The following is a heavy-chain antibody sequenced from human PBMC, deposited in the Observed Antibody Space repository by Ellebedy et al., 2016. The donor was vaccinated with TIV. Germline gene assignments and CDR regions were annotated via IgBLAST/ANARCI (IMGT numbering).Heavy chain of an antibody. J-gene: IGHJ4*02. CDR3: AKELVSRDSLTFDY. Sequence: GESLKISCAASGFTFSNYAMASVRQAPGKGLEWVSAIGPRSDYKFYADSVKGRITISRDNSENTLFLQMHSLSGEDTAVYYCAKELVSRDSLTFDYWGQGVLVTVSS. CDR2: IGPRSDYK. D-gene: IGHD3-9*01. CDR1: GFTFSNYA. V-gene: IGHV3-23*01.